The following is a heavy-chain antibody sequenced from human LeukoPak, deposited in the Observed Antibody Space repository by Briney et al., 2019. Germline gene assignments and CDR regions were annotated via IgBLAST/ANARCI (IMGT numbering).Heavy chain of an antibody. CDR2: IYPGYSDA. CDR3: VRFALSSSLDH. Sequence: GESLKISCKISGYILTSNWIGWVRQVPGKGLEWMGLIYPGYSDAKYSPSFQGQVTLSVDASISTAYLQLSGLRASDTAIYYCVRFALSSSLDHWGQGTLVTVSS. CDR1: GYILTSNW. V-gene: IGHV5-51*01. J-gene: IGHJ5*02. D-gene: IGHD6-13*01.